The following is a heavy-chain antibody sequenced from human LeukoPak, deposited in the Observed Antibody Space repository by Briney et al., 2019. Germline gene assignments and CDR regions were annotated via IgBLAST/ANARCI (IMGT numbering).Heavy chain of an antibody. J-gene: IGHJ5*02. CDR3: AKGEGWSGYKYNWFDP. CDR1: GFTFSSYG. CDR2: ISYDGSNK. D-gene: IGHD3-3*01. Sequence: GGPLRLSCAASGFTFSSYGMHWLRQAPGKALEWVAVISYDGSNKYYADSVKGRFTISRDNSKNTLYPQMTSMRAEDTAVYYCAKGEGWSGYKYNWFDPWGQGTLVTVSS. V-gene: IGHV3-30*18.